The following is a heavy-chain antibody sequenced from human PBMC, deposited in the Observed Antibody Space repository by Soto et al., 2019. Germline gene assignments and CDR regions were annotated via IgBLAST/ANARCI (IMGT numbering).Heavy chain of an antibody. Sequence: QVQLVQSGAEVKKPGSSVKVSCKASGGTFSSYAISWVRQAPGQGLEWMGGIIPIFGTANYAQKFQGRVTMTADESTSTAYMELSSLRSEDTAVYYCARDSRRSGYYAPSQGSFDYWGQGTLVTVSS. CDR1: GGTFSSYA. D-gene: IGHD3-22*01. V-gene: IGHV1-69*12. CDR2: IIPIFGTA. J-gene: IGHJ4*02. CDR3: ARDSRRSGYYAPSQGSFDY.